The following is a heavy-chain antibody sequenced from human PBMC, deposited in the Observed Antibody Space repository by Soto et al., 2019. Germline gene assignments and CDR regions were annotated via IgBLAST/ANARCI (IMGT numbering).Heavy chain of an antibody. J-gene: IGHJ6*02. CDR2: ISSSGSTI. CDR1: GFTFSSYE. Sequence: GGSLRLSCAASGFTFSSYEMNWVRQAPGKGPEWVSYISSSGSTIYYADSVKGRFTISRDNAKNSLYLQMNSLRAEDTAVYYCARVVTDDFWSGPILDVWGQGTTVTVS. D-gene: IGHD3-3*01. V-gene: IGHV3-48*03. CDR3: ARVVTDDFWSGPILDV.